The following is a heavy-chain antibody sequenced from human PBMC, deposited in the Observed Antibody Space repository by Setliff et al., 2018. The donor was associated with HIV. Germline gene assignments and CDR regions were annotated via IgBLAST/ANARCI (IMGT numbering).Heavy chain of an antibody. D-gene: IGHD6-19*01. CDR3: ARDRDSSAWTDNDAFDI. J-gene: IGHJ3*02. CDR1: GYTFTSHY. CDR2: ISPIGGTT. Sequence: ASVKVPCKASGYTFTSHYMYWVRQAPGQGLEWMGIISPIGGTTRYAQKFQGRVTMTRDTSTSTIYMELSSLRSDDTAVYYCARDRDSSAWTDNDAFDIWGQGTMVTVSS. V-gene: IGHV1-46*01.